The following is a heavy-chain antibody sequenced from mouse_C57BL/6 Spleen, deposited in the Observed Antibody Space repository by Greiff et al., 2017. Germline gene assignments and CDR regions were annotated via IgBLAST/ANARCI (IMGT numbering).Heavy chain of an antibody. CDR2: IYPGDGDT. V-gene: IGHV1-82*01. CDR3: AGYDYGYAMDY. D-gene: IGHD2-4*01. Sequence: QVHVKQSGPELVKPGASVKISCKASSYAFSSSWMNWVKQRPGKGLEWIGRIYPGDGDTNYNGKFKGKVTLTADTSSSSAYMQLSSLTSEDSAVYVCAGYDYGYAMDYWGQGTSVTVSS. CDR1: SYAFSSSW. J-gene: IGHJ4*01.